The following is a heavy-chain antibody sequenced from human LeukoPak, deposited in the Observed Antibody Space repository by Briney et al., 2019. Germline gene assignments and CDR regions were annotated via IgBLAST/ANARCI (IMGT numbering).Heavy chain of an antibody. CDR3: TRSTPGSDI. CDR2: TYYRSRWYN. CDR1: GDSVSSNSAA. D-gene: IGHD2-15*01. J-gene: IGHJ3*02. Sequence: SQTLSLTCAISGDSVSSNSAAWNWIRQSPSRGLEWLGRTYYRSRWYNDYAESVQSRITIIPDASKNSFSLQLNSVTPEDTAVYYCTRSTPGSDIWGQGTMVPVSS. V-gene: IGHV6-1*01.